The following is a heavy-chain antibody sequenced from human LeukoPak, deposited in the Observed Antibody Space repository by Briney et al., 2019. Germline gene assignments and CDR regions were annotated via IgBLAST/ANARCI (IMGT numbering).Heavy chain of an antibody. V-gene: IGHV5-51*01. D-gene: IGHD5-24*01. CDR1: GYSFTSYW. J-gene: IGHJ4*02. Sequence: HGESLKISCKGSGYSFTSYWIGWVRQMPGKGLEWMGIIYPGDSDTRYSPSFQGQVTISADTSISTAYLQWSSLKSSDTAMYYCAIARGWLQSYLFDYWGQGTLVTVSS. CDR2: IYPGDSDT. CDR3: AIARGWLQSYLFDY.